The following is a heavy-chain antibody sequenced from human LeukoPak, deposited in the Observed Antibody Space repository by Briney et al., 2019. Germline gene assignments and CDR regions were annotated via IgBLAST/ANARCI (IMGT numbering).Heavy chain of an antibody. CDR2: ISAYNGNT. J-gene: IGHJ3*02. CDR1: GYTFTRYG. V-gene: IGHV1-18*01. Sequence: GASVKVSCKASGYTFTRYGINWVRQAPGQGLEWMGWISAYNGNTNYARKVQGRVTMTTDTSTSTAYMELRSLRSDDTAVYYCASSSSAYSDAFDIWGQGTVVTVSS. D-gene: IGHD3-22*01. CDR3: ASSSSAYSDAFDI.